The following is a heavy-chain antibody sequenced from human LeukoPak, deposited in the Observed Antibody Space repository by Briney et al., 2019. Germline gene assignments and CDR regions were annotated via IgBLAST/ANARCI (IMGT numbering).Heavy chain of an antibody. V-gene: IGHV3-23*01. Sequence: PGGSLRLSCAASGFTFSSCAMTWVRQAPGKGLEWVSSISGSGATTYYADSAKGRFTISRDNSNNTVYLQMNSLRAEDTAVYYCAKDQSRVGASDPFDYWGQGMQVGVSS. CDR3: AKDQSRVGASDPFDY. J-gene: IGHJ4*02. CDR1: GFTFSSCA. CDR2: ISGSGATT. D-gene: IGHD1-26*01.